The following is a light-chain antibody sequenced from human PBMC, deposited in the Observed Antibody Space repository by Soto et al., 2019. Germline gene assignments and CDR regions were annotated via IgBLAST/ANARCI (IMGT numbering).Light chain of an antibody. CDR1: SSDVGDNKY. Sequence: QSVLTQPASVSGSPGQSITISCTGTSSDVGDNKYVSWYQQHPGKAPKLIIYEVYYRPSGVSNRFSGSKSGNTASLTISGLQAEDESHYFCSSYTSSTVIFGGGTKLTVL. V-gene: IGLV2-14*01. J-gene: IGLJ2*01. CDR2: EVY. CDR3: SSYTSSTVI.